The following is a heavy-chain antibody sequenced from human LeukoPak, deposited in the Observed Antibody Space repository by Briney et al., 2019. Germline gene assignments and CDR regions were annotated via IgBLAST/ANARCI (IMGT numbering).Heavy chain of an antibody. CDR3: GRKSANRKTSEFDY. CDR2: INPNSGDT. Sequence: GASVKVSCKASGYTFTGYYMHWVRQAPGQGLEWMGWINPNSGDTKYAQQFQGRVTMTRDMSISTAYMDLSRLRSDDTAVYYCGRKSANRKTSEFDYWGQGTLVTVSS. J-gene: IGHJ4*02. V-gene: IGHV1-2*02. CDR1: GYTFTGYY. D-gene: IGHD1-14*01.